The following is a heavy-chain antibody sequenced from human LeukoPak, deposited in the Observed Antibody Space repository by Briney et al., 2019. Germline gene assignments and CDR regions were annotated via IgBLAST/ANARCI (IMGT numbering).Heavy chain of an antibody. J-gene: IGHJ4*02. D-gene: IGHD3-22*01. V-gene: IGHV3-30*04. CDR3: ARDGHYYDSSGYYSLDY. CDR2: ISYDGSNK. CDR1: GFTFSSYA. Sequence: GRSLRLSCAASGFTFSSYAMHWVRQAPGKGLEWVAVISYDGSNKYYADSVKGRFTISRDNSKNTLYLHMNSLRAEDTAVYYCARDGHYYDSSGYYSLDYWGQGTLVTVSS.